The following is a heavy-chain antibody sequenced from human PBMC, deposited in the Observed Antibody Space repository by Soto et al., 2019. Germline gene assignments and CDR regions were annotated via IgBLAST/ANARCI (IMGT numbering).Heavy chain of an antibody. CDR1: GGSFSGYY. Sequence: SETLSLTCAVYGGSFSGYYWSWIRQPPGKGLEWIGEINHSGSTNYNPSLKSRVTISVDTSKNQFSLKLSSVTAADTAVYYCARHGRGVCSGGSCYSHYYYYMDVWGKGTTVTVSS. D-gene: IGHD2-15*01. CDR3: ARHGRGVCSGGSCYSHYYYYMDV. CDR2: INHSGST. J-gene: IGHJ6*03. V-gene: IGHV4-34*01.